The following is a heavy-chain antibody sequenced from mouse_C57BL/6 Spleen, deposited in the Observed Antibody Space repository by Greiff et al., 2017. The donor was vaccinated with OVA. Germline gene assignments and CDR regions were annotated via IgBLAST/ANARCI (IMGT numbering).Heavy chain of an antibody. CDR1: GFNIKDYY. CDR3: ATADYYGSSYAMDY. D-gene: IGHD1-1*01. Sequence: VQLQQSGAELVKPGASVKLSCTASGFNIKDYYMHWVKQRTEQGLEWIGRIDPEDGETKYAQKFQGKATITADTSSNTAYLQLSSLTSEDTAVYYCATADYYGSSYAMDYWGQGTSVTVSS. J-gene: IGHJ4*01. CDR2: IDPEDGET. V-gene: IGHV14-2*01.